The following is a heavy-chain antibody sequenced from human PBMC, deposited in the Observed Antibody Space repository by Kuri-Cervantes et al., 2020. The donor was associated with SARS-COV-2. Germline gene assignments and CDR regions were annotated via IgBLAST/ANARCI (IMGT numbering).Heavy chain of an antibody. CDR3: ARVHPGPEFYYGMDV. Sequence: SCAISGDSVSSNTAAWNWIRPSPSRGLEWLGRTYYRSKWYNDYAVSVKSRITINPDTSKNQFSLHLNSVTPEDTAVYYCARVHPGPEFYYGMDVWGQGTTVTVSS. J-gene: IGHJ6*02. CDR2: TYYRSKWYN. V-gene: IGHV6-1*01. D-gene: IGHD3-10*01. CDR1: GDSVSSNTAA.